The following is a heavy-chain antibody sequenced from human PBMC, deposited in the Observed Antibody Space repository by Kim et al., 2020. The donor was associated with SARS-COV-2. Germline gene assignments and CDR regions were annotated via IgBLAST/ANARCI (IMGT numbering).Heavy chain of an antibody. CDR3: TTVAGRDSSSWYIDY. CDR2: IWYDGSNK. D-gene: IGHD6-13*01. CDR1: GFTFRSYG. Sequence: GGSLRLSCAASGFTFRSYGMHWVRQAPGKGLEWVAIIWYDGSNKYYADSVKGRFTISRDNSKNTLYLQMNSLRVDDTAVYYCTTVAGRDSSSWYIDYWGQGTLVTVSS. V-gene: IGHV3-33*08. J-gene: IGHJ4*02.